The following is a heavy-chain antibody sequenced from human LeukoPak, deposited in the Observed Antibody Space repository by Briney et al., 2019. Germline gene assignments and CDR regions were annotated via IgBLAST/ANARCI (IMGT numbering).Heavy chain of an antibody. V-gene: IGHV1-2*02. CDR3: ARAFLWFGESFYDAYDI. D-gene: IGHD3-10*01. J-gene: IGHJ3*02. CDR2: INPNSGGT. CDR1: GYTFTGSY. Sequence: EASVKVSCKGSGYTFTGSYMHWVRQAPGQGLEWMGWINPNSGGTNYAQNRGRVTMTRDTSISTAYMELSRLRSDDTAIYYCARAFLWFGESFYDAYDIWGQGTMVTVSS.